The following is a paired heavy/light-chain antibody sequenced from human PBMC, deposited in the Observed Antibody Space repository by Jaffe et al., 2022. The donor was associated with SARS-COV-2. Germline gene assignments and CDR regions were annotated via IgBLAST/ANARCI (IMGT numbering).Light chain of an antibody. CDR3: QQYNNWPRT. V-gene: IGKV3-15*01. CDR2: GAS. Sequence: EIVMTQSPATLSVSPGERATLSCRASQSVGSNLAWYQQKPGQAPRLLIYGASTRATGIPARFSGSGSGTEFTLTISSLQSEDFAVYYCQQYNNWPRTFGQGTRLEIK. CDR1: QSVGSN. J-gene: IGKJ5*01.
Heavy chain of an antibody. CDR2: IIPIFDTA. J-gene: IGHJ4*02. Sequence: QVQLVQSGAEVKKPGSSVKVSCKASGGTFSSYAISWVRQAPGQGLEWMGGIIPIFDTANYAQKFQGRVTITADESTSTAYMELSSLRSEDTAVYYCARGEKLTTVTNFDYWGQGTLVTVSS. CDR3: ARGEKLTTVTNFDY. CDR1: GGTFSSYA. D-gene: IGHD4-17*01. V-gene: IGHV1-69*01.